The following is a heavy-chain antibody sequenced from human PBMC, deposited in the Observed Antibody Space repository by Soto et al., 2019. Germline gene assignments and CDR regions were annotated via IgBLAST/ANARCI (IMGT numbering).Heavy chain of an antibody. V-gene: IGHV3-21*04. Sequence: EGSLILSWAASGFTFSSYSMNWVRQAPGKGLEWVSSISSSSSYIYYADSVKGRFTISRDNAKNSPYLQMNSLRAEDTAVYYCAINRGRLRPGYYYDAWGQGTLVTVSS. D-gene: IGHD5-12*01. CDR2: ISSSSSYI. CDR3: AINRGRLRPGYYYDA. CDR1: GFTFSSYS. J-gene: IGHJ4*02.